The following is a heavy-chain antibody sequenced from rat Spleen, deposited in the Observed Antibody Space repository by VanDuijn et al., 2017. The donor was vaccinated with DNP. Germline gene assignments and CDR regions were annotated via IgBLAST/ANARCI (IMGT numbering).Heavy chain of an antibody. J-gene: IGHJ2*01. D-gene: IGHD1-4*01. Sequence: QVQLKESGPGLVQPSQTLSLTCTVSGFSLTSYDVHWVRQPPGKGLEWMGVIWGNGNTNYNSALKSRLSISRDTSKSQVFLKMNNRQTEDTAMYFCARSGFDYWGQGVMVTVSS. CDR1: GFSLTSYD. V-gene: IGHV2S61*01. CDR2: IWGNGNT. CDR3: ARSGFDY.